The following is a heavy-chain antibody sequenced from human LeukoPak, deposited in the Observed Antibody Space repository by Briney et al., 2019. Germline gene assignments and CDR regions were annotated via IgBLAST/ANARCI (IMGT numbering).Heavy chain of an antibody. D-gene: IGHD3-3*01. CDR2: ISSSSSYI. J-gene: IGHJ5*02. CDR1: GFTFSSYS. V-gene: IGHV3-21*01. Sequence: GGSLRLSCAASGFTFSSYSMNWVRQAPGKGLEWVSSISSSSSYIYYADSVKGRFTISRDNAKNSLYLQMNSLRAEDTAVYYCARGHYDFWSGPKAGWFDPWGQGTLVTASS. CDR3: ARGHYDFWSGPKAGWFDP.